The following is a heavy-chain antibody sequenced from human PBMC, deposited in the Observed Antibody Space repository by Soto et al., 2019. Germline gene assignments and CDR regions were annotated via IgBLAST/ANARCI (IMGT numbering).Heavy chain of an antibody. V-gene: IGHV3-30*18. CDR3: AKDKGVFNWATSYFDY. Sequence: GGSLGLSCAASGFPFSNYAMHSVRQAPGKGLEWVALTSYDGNNEYYTDSVKGRFTISRDNSKNTLFLQMNSPRPEDTAVYYCAKDKGVFNWATSYFDYWGQGALVTSPQ. CDR1: GFPFSNYA. J-gene: IGHJ4*02. D-gene: IGHD1-1*01. CDR2: TSYDGNNE.